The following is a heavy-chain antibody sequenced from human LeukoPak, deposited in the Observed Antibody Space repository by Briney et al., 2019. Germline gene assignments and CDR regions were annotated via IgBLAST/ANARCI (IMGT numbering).Heavy chain of an antibody. CDR2: ISYDETNY. J-gene: IGHJ1*01. D-gene: IGHD1-26*01. CDR3: ARARTGSYYSTFEH. Sequence: GGSLRLSCTASGFTFSAYAMHWVRQAPGKGLEWVAVISYDETNYYYAESVKGRFSISRDDSKNTLVLQMNSLTTEDTGAYYCARARTGSYYSTFEHWGPGTLVSVSS. CDR1: GFTFSAYA. V-gene: IGHV3-30*04.